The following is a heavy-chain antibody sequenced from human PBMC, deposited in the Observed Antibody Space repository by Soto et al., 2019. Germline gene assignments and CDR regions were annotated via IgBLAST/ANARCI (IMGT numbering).Heavy chain of an antibody. Sequence: SETLSLTCAVSGGSISSGGYSWSWIRQPPGKGLEWIGYIYHSGSTYYNPSLKSRVTISVDRSKNQFSLKLSSVTAADTAVYYCARGTDIGLWFDYWGKGTLVTVSS. CDR3: ARGTDIGLWFDY. J-gene: IGHJ4*02. CDR2: IYHSGST. D-gene: IGHD5-18*01. CDR1: GGSISSGGYS. V-gene: IGHV4-30-2*01.